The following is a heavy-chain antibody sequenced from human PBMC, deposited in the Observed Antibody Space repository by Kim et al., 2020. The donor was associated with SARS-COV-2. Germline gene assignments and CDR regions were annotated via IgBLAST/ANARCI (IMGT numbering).Heavy chain of an antibody. D-gene: IGHD5-18*01. V-gene: IGHV4-34*01. CDR2: SS. Sequence: SSNYNPALESRVTISVDASKNRLPLKLSSVTAADPAVYYCARGQDRAKTGYWGPGTLVTVSS. CDR3: ARGQDRAKTGY. J-gene: IGHJ1*01.